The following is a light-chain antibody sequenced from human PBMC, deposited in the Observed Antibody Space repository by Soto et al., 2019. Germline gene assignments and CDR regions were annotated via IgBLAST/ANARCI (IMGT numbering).Light chain of an antibody. V-gene: IGLV4-69*02. CDR2: LSSDGSH. J-gene: IGLJ2*01. CDR1: RGHSRFA. CDR3: QTWGTGIVV. Sequence: QLVLTQSPSASASLGASVKLTCTLSRGHSRFAIAWHQQQSEKGPRYLMTLSSDGSHSKGDGIPDRFSGASSGAERYLTISSLQSEDEADYYCQTWGTGIVVFDGWTKVTVL.